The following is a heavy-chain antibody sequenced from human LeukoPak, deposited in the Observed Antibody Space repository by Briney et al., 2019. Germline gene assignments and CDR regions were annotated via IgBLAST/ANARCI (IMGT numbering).Heavy chain of an antibody. CDR2: IYTSGST. Sequence: SETLSLTCTVSGGSIRSYYWSWIRQPAGKGLEWIGRIYTSGSTNYSPSLKSRVTMSVDTSKNQFSLKLSSVTAADTAVYYCTRDSCSGGGCFDRWGQGTLVTVSS. D-gene: IGHD2-15*01. CDR1: GGSIRSYY. CDR3: TRDSCSGGGCFDR. J-gene: IGHJ5*02. V-gene: IGHV4-4*07.